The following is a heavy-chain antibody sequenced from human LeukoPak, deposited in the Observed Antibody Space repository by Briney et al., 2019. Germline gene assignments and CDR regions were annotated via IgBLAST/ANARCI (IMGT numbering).Heavy chain of an antibody. V-gene: IGHV3-30*18. J-gene: IGHJ4*02. Sequence: GRSLRLSCAASGFTFSSYGTHWVRQAPGKGLEWVAVISYDGSNKYYADSVKGRFTISRDNSKNTLYLQMNSLRAEDTAVYYCAKERRGVRTDYWGQGTLVTVSS. CDR2: ISYDGSNK. CDR1: GFTFSSYG. CDR3: AKERRGVRTDY.